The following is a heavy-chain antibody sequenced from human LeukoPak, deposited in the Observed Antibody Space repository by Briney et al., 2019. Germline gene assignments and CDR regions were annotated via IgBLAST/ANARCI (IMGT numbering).Heavy chain of an antibody. J-gene: IGHJ5*02. Sequence: ASVKVSCEVSGYTLTELSMHWVRQAPGKGLEWMGGFDPEDGETIYAQKFQGRVTMTEDTSTDTAYMELSSLRSEDTAVYYCATGQYDYVWGSPHWFDPWGQGTLVTVSS. CDR2: FDPEDGET. V-gene: IGHV1-24*01. CDR3: ATGQYDYVWGSPHWFDP. D-gene: IGHD3-16*01. CDR1: GYTLTELS.